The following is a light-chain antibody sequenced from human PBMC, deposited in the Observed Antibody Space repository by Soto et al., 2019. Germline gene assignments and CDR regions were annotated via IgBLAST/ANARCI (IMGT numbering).Light chain of an antibody. CDR2: GAS. CDR1: QSLTNSF. CDR3: QQYGSSGT. J-gene: IGKJ1*01. Sequence: DIVLTQSPGPLSLSPGERATLSWMASQSLTNSFIAWYQQKPGQAPRLLIYGASNRATGIPDRFSGSGSGTDFTLTISRLEPEDFAVYYCQQYGSSGTFGQGTKVDIK. V-gene: IGKV3-20*01.